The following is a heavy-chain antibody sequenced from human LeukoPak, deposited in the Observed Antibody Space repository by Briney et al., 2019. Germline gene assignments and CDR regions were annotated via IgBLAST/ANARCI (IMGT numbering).Heavy chain of an antibody. V-gene: IGHV3-48*04. CDR2: ISSGGTTI. D-gene: IGHD6-13*01. J-gene: IGHJ4*02. CDR1: GFTFSSYS. Sequence: GGSLRLSCAASGFTFSSYSMNWVRQAPGKGLEWVSYISSGGTTIYYADSVKGRFTFSRDNAKNSLYLQMNSLRAEDTAVYYCARSGSSWYYFDCWGQGTLVTVSS. CDR3: ARSGSSWYYFDC.